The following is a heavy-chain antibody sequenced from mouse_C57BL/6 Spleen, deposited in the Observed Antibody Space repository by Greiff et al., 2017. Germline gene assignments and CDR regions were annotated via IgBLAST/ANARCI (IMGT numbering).Heavy chain of an antibody. V-gene: IGHV1-26*01. D-gene: IGHD1-1*01. CDR2: INPNNGGT. J-gene: IGHJ4*01. Sequence: VQLKESGPELVKPGASVKISCKASGYTFTDSYMNWVKQSHGKSLEWIGDINPNNGGTSYNQKFKGKDTLTVDKSSSTAYMGLRSLTSEDSAVYCCARDGSGYYAMDYWGQGTLVTVSS. CDR3: ARDGSGYYAMDY. CDR1: GYTFTDSY.